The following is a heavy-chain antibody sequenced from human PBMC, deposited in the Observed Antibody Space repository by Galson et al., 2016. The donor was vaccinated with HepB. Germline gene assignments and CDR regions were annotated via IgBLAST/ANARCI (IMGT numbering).Heavy chain of an antibody. D-gene: IGHD3-9*01. CDR3: AKATGIRHFDWLSFFDY. J-gene: IGHJ4*02. CDR2: GGGST. Sequence: GGGSTYYADSVKGRFTVSRDNSKNTLYLPMNSLRAEDTAVYYCAKATGIRHFDWLSFFDYWGQGTLVTVSS. V-gene: IGHV3-23*01.